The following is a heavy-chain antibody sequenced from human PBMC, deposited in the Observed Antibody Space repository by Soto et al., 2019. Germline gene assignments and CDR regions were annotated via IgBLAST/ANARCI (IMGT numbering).Heavy chain of an antibody. D-gene: IGHD2-8*01. CDR3: ARDIVLMVYAIDWFDT. Sequence: SQTLSLTCAISGDSVSSNSAAWNWIRQSPSRGLEWLGRTYYRSKWYNDYAVSVKSRITINPDTSKNQFSLQLNSVTPEDTAVYYCARDIVLMVYAIDWFDTWGQGTLVTVFS. V-gene: IGHV6-1*01. CDR2: TYYRSKWYN. J-gene: IGHJ5*02. CDR1: GDSVSSNSAA.